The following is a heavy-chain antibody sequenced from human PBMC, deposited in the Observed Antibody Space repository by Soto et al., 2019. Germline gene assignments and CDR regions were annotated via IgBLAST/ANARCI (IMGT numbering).Heavy chain of an antibody. CDR3: TRGLGYCSGGSCYWEVGDAFDI. CDR2: IRSKAYGGTT. D-gene: IGHD2-15*01. J-gene: IGHJ3*02. CDR1: GFTFGDYA. V-gene: IGHV3-49*03. Sequence: GGSLRLSCTASGFTFGDYAMSWFRQAPGKGLEWVGFIRSKAYGGTTEYAASVKGRFTISRDDSKSIAYLQMNSLKTEDTAVYYCTRGLGYCSGGSCYWEVGDAFDIWGQGTMVTVSS.